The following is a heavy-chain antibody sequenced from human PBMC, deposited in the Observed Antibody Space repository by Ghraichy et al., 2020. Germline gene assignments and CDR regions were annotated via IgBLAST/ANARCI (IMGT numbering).Heavy chain of an antibody. V-gene: IGHV4-34*01. D-gene: IGHD2-15*01. CDR2: INHSGST. J-gene: IGHJ5*02. CDR1: GGSFSGYY. CDR3: ARGPGGVGRVVAQGFDP. Sequence: SETLSLTCAVYGGSFSGYYWSWIRQPPGKGLEWIGEINHSGSTNYNPSLKSRVTISVDTSKNQFSLKLSSVTAADTAVYYCARGPGGVGRVVAQGFDPWGQGTLVTVSS.